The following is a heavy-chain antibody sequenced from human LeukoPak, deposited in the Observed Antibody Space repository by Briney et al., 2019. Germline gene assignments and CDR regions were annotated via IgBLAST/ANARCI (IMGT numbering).Heavy chain of an antibody. CDR2: ISAYNGNT. D-gene: IGHD3-3*01. V-gene: IGHV1-18*01. CDR1: GYTFTSYG. Sequence: VASVKVSCKASGYTFTSYGISWVRQAPGQGLEWMGWISAYNGNTNYAQKLQGRVTMTTDTSTSTAYMELRSLRSDDTAVYYCARTMTNYDFWSGYYRYGMDVWGQGTTVTVSS. CDR3: ARTMTNYDFWSGYYRYGMDV. J-gene: IGHJ6*02.